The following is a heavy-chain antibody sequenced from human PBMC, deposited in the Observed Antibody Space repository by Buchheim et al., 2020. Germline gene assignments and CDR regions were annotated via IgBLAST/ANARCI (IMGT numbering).Heavy chain of an antibody. V-gene: IGHV3-23*04. D-gene: IGHD1-26*01. Sequence: EVQLVESGGGLVQPGGSLRLSCAASGFTFSSYAMSWVRQAPGKGLEWVSAISGSGGSTYYADSVKGRFTISRDNSKKTLYLQMNSLRAEDTAVYYCAKYQSGSYSPLDYYYYGMDVWGQGTT. CDR1: GFTFSSYA. CDR2: ISGSGGST. J-gene: IGHJ6*02. CDR3: AKYQSGSYSPLDYYYYGMDV.